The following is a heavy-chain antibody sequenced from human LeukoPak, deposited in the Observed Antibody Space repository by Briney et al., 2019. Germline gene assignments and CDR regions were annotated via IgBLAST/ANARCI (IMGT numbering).Heavy chain of an antibody. J-gene: IGHJ4*02. CDR1: GFTFSSYA. V-gene: IGHV3-30*04. CDR2: ISYDGSNK. CDR3: ARGASDY. Sequence: GGSLRLSCAASGFTFSSYAMHWVRQAPGKGLEWVAVISYDGSNKYYADSVKGRFTISRDNAKNSLYLQMNSLRAEDTAVYYCARGASDYWGQGTLVTVSS.